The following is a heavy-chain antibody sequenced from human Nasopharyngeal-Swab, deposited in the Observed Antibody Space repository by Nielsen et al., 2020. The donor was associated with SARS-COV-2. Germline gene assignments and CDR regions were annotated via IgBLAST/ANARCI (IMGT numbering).Heavy chain of an antibody. CDR1: GFTFSSYW. D-gene: IGHD3-10*01. Sequence: GGSLRLSCAASGFTFSSYWMSWVRQAPGKGLEWVAHIKQGGTQQYYVDSVKGRFTISRDNAKNSLYLQMNSLRAEDTALYYCAKDGSVYYGSGSYVDYWGQGTLVTVSS. J-gene: IGHJ4*02. CDR2: IKQGGTQQ. V-gene: IGHV3-7*03. CDR3: AKDGSVYYGSGSYVDY.